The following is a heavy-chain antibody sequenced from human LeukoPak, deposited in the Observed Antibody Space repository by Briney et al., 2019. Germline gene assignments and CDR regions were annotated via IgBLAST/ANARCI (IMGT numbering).Heavy chain of an antibody. CDR1: GYTFTSYA. D-gene: IGHD3-9*01. CDR2: INAGNGNT. CDR3: ARVLRYFDWLPGGAFDI. J-gene: IGHJ3*02. Sequence: ASVKVSCKASGYTFTSYAMHWVRQAPGQRLEWMGWINAGNGNTKYSQEFQGRVTITRDTSASTAYMELSSLRSEDTAVYYCARVLRYFDWLPGGAFDIWGQGTMVTVSS. V-gene: IGHV1-3*03.